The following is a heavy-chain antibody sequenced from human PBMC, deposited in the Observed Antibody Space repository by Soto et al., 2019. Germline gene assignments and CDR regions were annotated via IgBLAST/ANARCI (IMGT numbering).Heavy chain of an antibody. V-gene: IGHV1-8*01. CDR2: MNTNSDDT. CDR3: AREWSAAGHFYGMDV. D-gene: IGHD6-13*01. J-gene: IGHJ6*02. Sequence: QVQLVQSGAEVKKPGASVQVSCKTSGYTFTSYDINWVRPAPGQGLEWVGWMNTNSDDTRSAQKFRGRLTLTRDKSMRAVYMKLSTLGPDDTAVYYCAREWSAAGHFYGMDVWGQGTTVSVSS. CDR1: GYTFTSYD.